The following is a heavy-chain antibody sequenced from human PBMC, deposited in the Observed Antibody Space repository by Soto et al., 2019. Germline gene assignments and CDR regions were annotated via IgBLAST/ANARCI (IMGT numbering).Heavy chain of an antibody. CDR2: ISPNNGNT. CDR1: GYTFNTFG. V-gene: IGHV1-18*01. Sequence: QVPLVQSGAEVKKPGASVKVSCQASGYTFNTFGISWVRQAPGQGLVWMGWISPNNGNTNYAQRLQGRVTMTTDTSTSTAYMELRSLTSDDTAVYYCLRSVYPSSPAFDYWGQGTLVTVSS. J-gene: IGHJ4*02. CDR3: LRSVYPSSPAFDY. D-gene: IGHD6-6*01.